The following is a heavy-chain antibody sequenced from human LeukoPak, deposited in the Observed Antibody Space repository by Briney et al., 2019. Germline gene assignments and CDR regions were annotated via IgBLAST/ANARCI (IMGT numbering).Heavy chain of an antibody. D-gene: IGHD1-26*01. J-gene: IGHJ4*02. V-gene: IGHV3-11*05. CDR3: ARDSSWDQTKGFGY. CDR1: GFTFRDYY. CDR2: ISGRSSFT. Sequence: GGSLRLSCAASGFTFRDYYMSWIRQAPGKGLVWVSYISGRSSFTNYADSVKGRFTISRDNAKNSLYLQMNSLRAEDTAVYYCARDSSWDQTKGFGYWGQGTLVTVSS.